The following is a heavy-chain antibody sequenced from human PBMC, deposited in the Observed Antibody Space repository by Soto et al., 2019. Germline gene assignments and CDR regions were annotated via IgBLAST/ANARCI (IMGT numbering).Heavy chain of an antibody. V-gene: IGHV1-3*01. CDR3: AKDRPRRTSGYFFDY. CDR1: GYTFTSYS. CDR2: INAGNGNT. J-gene: IGHJ4*02. D-gene: IGHD1-1*01. Sequence: ASVKVCCKASGYTFTSYSMHWVRQAPGQRLEWMGWINAGNGNTKYSQKFQGRVTISRDNSKNTVSLHMNSLRAEDTALYYCAKDRPRRTSGYFFDYWGQGTPVTVSS.